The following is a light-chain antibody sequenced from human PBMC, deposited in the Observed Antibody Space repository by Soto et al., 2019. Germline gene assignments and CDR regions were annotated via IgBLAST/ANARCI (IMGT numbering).Light chain of an antibody. J-gene: IGKJ1*01. V-gene: IGKV1-5*01. CDR2: DAS. Sequence: IQMTQSPSTLSASVGDRVTITCRASQSISSWLAWYQQKPGKAPKLLIYDASSLESGVPSRFSGSGSGTEFTLTISSLQPDDFATYYCQQDNSYSGTFGQGTKVEIK. CDR1: QSISSW. CDR3: QQDNSYSGT.